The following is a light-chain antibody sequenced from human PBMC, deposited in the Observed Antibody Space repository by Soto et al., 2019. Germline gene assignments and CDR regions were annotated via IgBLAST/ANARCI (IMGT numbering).Light chain of an antibody. V-gene: IGKV3-15*01. J-gene: IGKJ1*01. CDR3: QQYNNSPWT. CDR2: GAS. CDR1: QSVSSN. Sequence: EIVMTQSPATLSVSPGERATLSCRASQSVSSNLAWYQQKHGQAPRLLIYGASTRATGIPARFSGSGSGTEFTLTISSLQSEDFSVYYCQQYNNSPWTFGQGTNVDIK.